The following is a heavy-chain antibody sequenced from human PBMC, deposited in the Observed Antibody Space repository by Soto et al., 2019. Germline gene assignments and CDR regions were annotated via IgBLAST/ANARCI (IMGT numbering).Heavy chain of an antibody. D-gene: IGHD3-22*01. CDR1: GYTFTSYG. CDR2: ISAYNGNT. Sequence: QVQLVQSGAEVKKPGASVKVSCKASGYTFTSYGISWVRQAPGQGLEWMGWISAYNGNTNYARKLQGRVTMTTETSTSKAYMELRSLRSDDTAVYYCARADYYDSSGYLDYWGQGTLVTVSS. J-gene: IGHJ4*02. V-gene: IGHV1-18*01. CDR3: ARADYYDSSGYLDY.